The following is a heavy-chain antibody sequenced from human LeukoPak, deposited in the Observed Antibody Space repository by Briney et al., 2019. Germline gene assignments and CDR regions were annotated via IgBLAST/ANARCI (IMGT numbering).Heavy chain of an antibody. Sequence: IPIFGTANYAQKFQGRVTITADESTSTAYMELSSLRSEDTAVYYCARFYYYDSSGHSAFDIWGQGTMVTVSS. J-gene: IGHJ3*02. CDR3: ARFYYYDSSGHSAFDI. CDR2: IPIFGTA. V-gene: IGHV1-69*01. D-gene: IGHD3-22*01.